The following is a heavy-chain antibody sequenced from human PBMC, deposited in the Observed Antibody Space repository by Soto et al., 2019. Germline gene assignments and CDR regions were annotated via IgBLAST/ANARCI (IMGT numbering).Heavy chain of an antibody. CDR2: IYYSGST. CDR3: AGGPESRSSGYFL. D-gene: IGHD3-22*01. V-gene: IGHV4-61*08. CDR1: GVTMSYGGYS. Sequence: SETLSLTCSVSGVTMSYGGYSWSWIRQSPGKGLEWIGYIYYSGSTNYNPSLKSRVTISVDTSKNQFSLKLSSVTAADTAVYYCAGGPESRSSGYFLWGQGTLVTVSS. J-gene: IGHJ4*02.